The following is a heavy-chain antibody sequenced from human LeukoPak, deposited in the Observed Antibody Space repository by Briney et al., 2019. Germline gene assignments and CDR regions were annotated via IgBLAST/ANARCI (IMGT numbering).Heavy chain of an antibody. CDR1: GYTFTDYY. Sequence: ASVKISCKVSGYTFTDYYMHWVQQAPGKGLEWMGLVDPEDGETIYAEKFQGRVTITADTSTDTAYMELSSLRSEDTAVYYCATGLINSSRLSEVGYYYYMDVWGKGTTVTVSS. CDR2: VDPEDGET. J-gene: IGHJ6*03. CDR3: ATGLINSSRLSEVGYYYYMDV. D-gene: IGHD1-26*01. V-gene: IGHV1-69-2*01.